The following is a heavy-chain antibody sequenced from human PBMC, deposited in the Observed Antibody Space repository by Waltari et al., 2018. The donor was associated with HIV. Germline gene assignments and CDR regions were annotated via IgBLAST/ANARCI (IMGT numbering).Heavy chain of an antibody. Sequence: QVLLQESGPGLVKPSETLSLTCTVSGGSISNYYWNWIRQPPGKGLEWIAYIYYSGSTKYNPPLMSRVTISVDTSKNQFSLKLSSVTAADTAVYYCAIGTYGDYVYWYFNLWGRGTLVTVSS. J-gene: IGHJ2*01. D-gene: IGHD4-17*01. CDR3: AIGTYGDYVYWYFNL. V-gene: IGHV4-59*01. CDR2: IYYSGST. CDR1: GGSISNYY.